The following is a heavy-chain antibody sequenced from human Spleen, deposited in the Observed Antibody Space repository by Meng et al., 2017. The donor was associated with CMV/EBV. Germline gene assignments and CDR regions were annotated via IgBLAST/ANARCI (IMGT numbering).Heavy chain of an antibody. D-gene: IGHD2-15*01. CDR3: AKDQWGYCSGGSCYPFDY. CDR1: GFTFDDYT. CDR2: ISWDGGST. Sequence: GESLKISCAASGFTFDDYTMHWVRQAPGKGLEWVSLISWDGGSTYYADSVKGRFTISRDNSKNSLYLQMNSLRTEDTALYYCAKDQWGYCSGGSCYPFDYWGQGTLVTVSS. J-gene: IGHJ4*02. V-gene: IGHV3-43*01.